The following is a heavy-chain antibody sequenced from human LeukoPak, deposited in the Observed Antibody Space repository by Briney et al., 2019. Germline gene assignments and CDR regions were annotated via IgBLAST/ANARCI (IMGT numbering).Heavy chain of an antibody. Sequence: VASVKVSCKASGGTFSSYAISWLRQAPGQGLEWMGRIIPIFGTANYAQKFQGRVTITTDESTSTAYMELSSLRSEDTAVYYCARDRHLTGVDYWGQGTLVTVSS. D-gene: IGHD7-27*01. CDR1: GGTFSSYA. CDR2: IIPIFGTA. V-gene: IGHV1-69*05. CDR3: ARDRHLTGVDY. J-gene: IGHJ4*02.